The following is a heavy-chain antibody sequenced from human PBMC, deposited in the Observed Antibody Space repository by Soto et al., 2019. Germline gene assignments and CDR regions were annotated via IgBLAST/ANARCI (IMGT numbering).Heavy chain of an antibody. D-gene: IGHD4-17*01. CDR3: PRDRDDYGDPESFDI. J-gene: IGHJ3*02. CDR1: GFTFSSYA. CDR2: VGGNGDIK. V-gene: IGHV3-23*01. Sequence: GVSLRLSCAAAGFTFSSYAMGWVRQAPGKGLEGVSTVGGNGDIKYYADSVKGRFTISRDNSKNTLYLQLNSLTAEDTAMYFCPRDRDDYGDPESFDIWGQGTMVTVSS.